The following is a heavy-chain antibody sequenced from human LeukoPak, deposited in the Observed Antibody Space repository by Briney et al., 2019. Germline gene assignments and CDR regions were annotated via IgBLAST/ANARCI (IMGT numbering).Heavy chain of an antibody. J-gene: IGHJ6*02. CDR3: ARAVDADTALFLPRLYKGMDV. Sequence: PGGSLRLSCAASGFSFDAYAMHWVRQAPGKGLEWVALISYDGANKYYADSVKGRFTISKDNSKNTLYLEMHSLGAEDTAVYYCARAVDADTALFLPRLYKGMDVWGQGTTVTVSS. V-gene: IGHV3-30*04. CDR2: ISYDGANK. D-gene: IGHD5-18*01. CDR1: GFSFDAYA.